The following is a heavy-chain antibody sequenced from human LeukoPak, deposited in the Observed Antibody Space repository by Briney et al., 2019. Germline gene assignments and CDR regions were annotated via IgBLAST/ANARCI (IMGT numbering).Heavy chain of an antibody. CDR2: ISAYNGNT. CDR3: ARVRGRSNWFDP. J-gene: IGHJ5*02. V-gene: IGHV1-18*01. Sequence: ASVKVSCKASGYTFTSYGISWVRQAPGQGLEWMGWISAYNGNTNYAQNFQGRLTMTADTSTSTAYMELRGLRSDDTAVYYCARVRGRSNWFDPWGQGTLVTVSS. CDR1: GYTFTSYG. D-gene: IGHD3-16*01.